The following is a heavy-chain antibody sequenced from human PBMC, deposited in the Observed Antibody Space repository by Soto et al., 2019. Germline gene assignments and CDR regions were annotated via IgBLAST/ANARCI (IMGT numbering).Heavy chain of an antibody. D-gene: IGHD6-19*01. J-gene: IGHJ6*02. CDR3: AKAWGPYSSGWYLYYSYYGMDV. V-gene: IGHV3-30*18. Sequence: QVQLVESGGGVVQPGRSLRLSCAASGFTFSSYGMHWVRQAPGKGLEWVAVISYDGSNKYYADSVKGRFTISRDNSKNPLNLQMNSLRAEDTAVYYCAKAWGPYSSGWYLYYSYYGMDVWGQGNTVTVSS. CDR2: ISYDGSNK. CDR1: GFTFSSYG.